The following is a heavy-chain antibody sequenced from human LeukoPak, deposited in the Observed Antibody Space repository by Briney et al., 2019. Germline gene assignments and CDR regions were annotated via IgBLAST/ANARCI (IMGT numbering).Heavy chain of an antibody. CDR1: GGSISSGGYS. V-gene: IGHV4-30-2*01. CDR3: ARDAELRNWYFDL. J-gene: IGHJ2*01. CDR2: IYHSGST. D-gene: IGHD1-26*01. Sequence: PSQTLSLTCAVSGGSISSGGYSWSWIRQPPGKGLEWIGYIYHSGSTYYNPSLKSRVTVSVYRSKNQFSLKLSSVTAADTAVYYCARDAELRNWYFDLWGRGTLVTVSS.